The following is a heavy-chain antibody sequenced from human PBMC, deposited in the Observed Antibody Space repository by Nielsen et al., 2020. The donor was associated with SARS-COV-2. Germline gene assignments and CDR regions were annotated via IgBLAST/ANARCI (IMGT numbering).Heavy chain of an antibody. CDR1: GYSITGGYY. Sequence: SETLSLTCSVSGYSITGGYYWGWIRQPPGKGLEWIGSIYHGSIYRGGNTQYNPSLKSRVTISVDTSKNQFSLKMISVTPPADTAVYYCARDIRDSSSLTVRDLYKKNYYFDLWGRGTLVTVSS. J-gene: IGHJ2*01. CDR2: IYHGSIYRGGNT. D-gene: IGHD6-13*01. CDR3: ARDIRDSSSLTVRDLYKKNYYFDL. V-gene: IGHV4-38-2*02.